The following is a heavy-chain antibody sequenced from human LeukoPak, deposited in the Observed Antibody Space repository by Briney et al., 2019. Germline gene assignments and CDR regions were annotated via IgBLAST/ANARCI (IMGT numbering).Heavy chain of an antibody. CDR1: GGSFSNYY. V-gene: IGHV4-4*07. J-gene: IGHJ6*02. Sequence: PSETLSLTCTVSGGSFSNYYWSWIRQPAGKGLEWIGRIYTSGSTNYNPSVKSRVTMSVDTSNSQFSLKLTSVTAADTAVYYCARQPPQYYGMDVWGQGTTVTVSS. D-gene: IGHD1-14*01. CDR2: IYTSGST. CDR3: ARQPPQYYGMDV.